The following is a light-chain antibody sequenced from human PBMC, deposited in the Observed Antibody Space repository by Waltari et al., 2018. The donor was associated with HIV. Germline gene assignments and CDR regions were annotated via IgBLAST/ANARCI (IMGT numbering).Light chain of an antibody. V-gene: IGLV1-47*01. CDR2: SSN. J-gene: IGLJ1*01. Sequence: QSVLTQPPSASGTPGQRLTISCSGSSSNIGRSYVYWYQQGPGTAPTRLIYSSNHRPSGVPDRFSGSKSGTSASLAISGLRSEDEADYYCAAWDDSLSGYVFGTGTKVTVL. CDR3: AAWDDSLSGYV. CDR1: SSNIGRSY.